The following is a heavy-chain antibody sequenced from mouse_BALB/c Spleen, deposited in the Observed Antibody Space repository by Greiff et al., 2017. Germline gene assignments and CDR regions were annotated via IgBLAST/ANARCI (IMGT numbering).Heavy chain of an antibody. CDR2: IRNKANGYTT. J-gene: IGHJ4*01. Sequence: EVQLVESGGGLVQPGGSLRLSCATSGFTFTDYYMSWVRQPPGKALEWLGFIRNKANGYTTEYSASVKGRFTISRDNSQSILYLQMNTLRAEDSATYYCARDIGYGNQGAMDYWGQGTSVTVSS. CDR3: ARDIGYGNQGAMDY. V-gene: IGHV7-3*02. CDR1: GFTFTDYY. D-gene: IGHD2-10*02.